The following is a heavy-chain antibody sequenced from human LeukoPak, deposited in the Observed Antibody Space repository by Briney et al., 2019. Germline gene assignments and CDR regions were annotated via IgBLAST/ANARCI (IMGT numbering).Heavy chain of an antibody. J-gene: IGHJ6*03. D-gene: IGHD5-12*01. V-gene: IGHV4-61*02. Sequence: SQTLSLTCTVSGGSISSGSYYWSWIRQPAGKGLEWIGRIYTSGSTNYNPSLKSRVTISVDTSKNQFSLKLSSVTAADTAVYYCARMMSGYDFFYYYYYMDLWGKGTTVTVSS. CDR2: IYTSGST. CDR3: ARMMSGYDFFYYYYYMDL. CDR1: GGSISSGSYY.